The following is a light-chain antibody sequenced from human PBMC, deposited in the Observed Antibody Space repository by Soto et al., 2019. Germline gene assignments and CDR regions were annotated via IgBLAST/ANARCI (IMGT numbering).Light chain of an antibody. Sequence: QSVLTQPPSASGSPGQSVTLSCTGTSSDVGGYNYVSWYQQHPGKAPKLMISEVSKRPSGVPDRFSGSKTGNTASLTVSGLQAEDEADYYCNSYAGSNNLGVFGTGTKLTVL. CDR3: NSYAGSNNLGV. CDR2: EVS. V-gene: IGLV2-8*01. CDR1: SSDVGGYNY. J-gene: IGLJ1*01.